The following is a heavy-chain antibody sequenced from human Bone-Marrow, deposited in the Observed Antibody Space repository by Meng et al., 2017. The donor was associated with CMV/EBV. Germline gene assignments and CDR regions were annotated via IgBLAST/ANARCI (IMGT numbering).Heavy chain of an antibody. D-gene: IGHD2-2*01. J-gene: IGHJ3*02. CDR1: GGSISSSSNY. Sequence: SETLSLTCIVSGGSISSSSNYWGWVRQSPGKGLEWIGSIYYSGNTYYNPSLKSRVTISVDTSKNQFSLRLSSVTAADTAVYYCARDGGELAYCSSTICHHPFDIWGQGTLVTVSS. CDR2: IYYSGNT. CDR3: ARDGGELAYCSSTICHHPFDI. V-gene: IGHV4-39*07.